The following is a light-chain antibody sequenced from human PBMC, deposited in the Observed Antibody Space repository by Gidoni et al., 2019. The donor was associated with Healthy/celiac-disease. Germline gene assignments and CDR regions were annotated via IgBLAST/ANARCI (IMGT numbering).Light chain of an antibody. J-gene: IGKJ1*01. CDR2: GAS. CDR3: QQYGSSPPGWT. CDR1: QSVSSSY. Sequence: IVLTQSPGTLSLSPGERATLSCRASQSVSSSYLAWYQQKPGQAPRLLIYGASSRATGIPDRFSGSGSGTDFTLTISRLEPEDFAVCYCQQYGSSPPGWTFGQGTKVEIK. V-gene: IGKV3-20*01.